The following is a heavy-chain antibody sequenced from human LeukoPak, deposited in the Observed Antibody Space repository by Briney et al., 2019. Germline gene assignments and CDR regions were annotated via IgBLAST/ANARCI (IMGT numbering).Heavy chain of an antibody. CDR2: IIPIFGTA. V-gene: IGHV1-69*06. Sequence: SVKVSCKAPGYTFTSYAISWVRQAPGQGLEWMGGIIPIFGTANYAQKFQGRVTITADKSTSTAYMELSSLRSEDTAVYYCARTASRLELSDRFDPWGQGTLVTVSS. J-gene: IGHJ5*02. CDR1: GYTFTSYA. CDR3: ARTASRLELSDRFDP. D-gene: IGHD1-7*01.